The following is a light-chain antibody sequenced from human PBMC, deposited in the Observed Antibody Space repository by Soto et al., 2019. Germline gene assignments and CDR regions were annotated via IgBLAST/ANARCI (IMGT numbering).Light chain of an antibody. CDR2: EVS. J-gene: IGLJ1*01. CDR3: SSYPSSSTSHV. CDR1: SSDIGRYDY. V-gene: IGLV2-14*01. Sequence: QSVLTQPASVSGSPGQSITISCTGSSSDIGRYDYVSWYQHHPGKAPKLMIYEVSNRPSGVPDRFSGSKSGNTASLTISGLQAEDAADYYCSSYPSSSTSHVFGTGPKVTVL.